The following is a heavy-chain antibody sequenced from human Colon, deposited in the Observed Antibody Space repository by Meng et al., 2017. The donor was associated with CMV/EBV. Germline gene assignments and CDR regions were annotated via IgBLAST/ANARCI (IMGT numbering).Heavy chain of an antibody. V-gene: IGHV1-2*02. D-gene: IGHD3-16*01. CDR3: ARDDGHGGFYLDY. CDR1: GYTFSDYY. Sequence: QVQLMQCGAGGKEPGASVKVSCKTSGYTFSDYYMHWVRQAPGQGLEWMGWIRSDGSATNYAQKFRGRVTMTRDASVSTAYMELNSLRSDDTAVYYCARDDGHGGFYLDYWGQGTLVTVSS. J-gene: IGHJ4*02. CDR2: IRSDGSAT.